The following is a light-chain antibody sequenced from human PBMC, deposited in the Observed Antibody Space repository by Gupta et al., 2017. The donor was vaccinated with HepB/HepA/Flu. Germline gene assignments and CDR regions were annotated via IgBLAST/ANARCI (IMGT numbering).Light chain of an antibody. Sequence: DIQMTQSPSTLSASVGDRVTITCRASQSISSWLAWYQQKPGKAPKILIYKASSLESGVPSRFSGSGSGTEFTLTISSLQPDDFATYYCQQESSSSWTFGQGTMVDIK. V-gene: IGKV1-5*03. CDR2: KAS. CDR3: QQESSSSWT. J-gene: IGKJ1*01. CDR1: QSISSW.